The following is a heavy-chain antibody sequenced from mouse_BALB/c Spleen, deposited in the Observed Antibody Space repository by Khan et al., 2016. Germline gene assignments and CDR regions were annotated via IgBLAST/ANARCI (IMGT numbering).Heavy chain of an antibody. CDR1: GCIFSDYY. D-gene: IGHD2-1*01. Sequence: EVELVESGGGLVKPGGSLKLSCAASGCIFSDYYMYWVRQTPEKRLEWVATISDGGSYTYYPDSVKGRFTISRDNAKNNLYLQMSSLKSEDTAMYYCARDKGNGNYDWFAYWGQGTLVTVSA. CDR2: ISDGGSYT. CDR3: ARDKGNGNYDWFAY. V-gene: IGHV5-4*02. J-gene: IGHJ3*01.